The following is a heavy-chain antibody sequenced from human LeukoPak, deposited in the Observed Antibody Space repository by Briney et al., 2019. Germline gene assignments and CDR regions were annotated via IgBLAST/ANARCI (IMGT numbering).Heavy chain of an antibody. CDR3: ARRGRGSRRDHYYYYMDV. CDR1: GASFSDYY. J-gene: IGHJ6*03. D-gene: IGHD5-12*01. Sequence: SETLSLTCAVYGASFSDYYWSFIRQPPGKGLEWIGEIHHSGNTNYNPSLKSRVTISVDTSKNQFSLKLSSVTAADTAVYYCARRGRGSRRDHYYYYMDVWGKGTTVTISS. CDR2: IHHSGNT. V-gene: IGHV4-34*01.